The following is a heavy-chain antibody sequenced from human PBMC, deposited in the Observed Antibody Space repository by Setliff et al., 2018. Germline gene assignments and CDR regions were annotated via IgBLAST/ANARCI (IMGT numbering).Heavy chain of an antibody. D-gene: IGHD3-10*01. J-gene: IGHJ6*04. CDR1: GGTFSTYA. CDR3: ARGTDYHGSGSYWVKDV. Sequence: GASVKVSCKASGGTFSTYAISWVRQAPGQGLEWMGWINPRTGVTNYAQKFKGRVTMTRDTSITTVYMDLSSLKSDDTAVYYCARGTDYHGSGSYWVKDVWGKGTTVTVSS. CDR2: INPRTGVT. V-gene: IGHV1-2*02.